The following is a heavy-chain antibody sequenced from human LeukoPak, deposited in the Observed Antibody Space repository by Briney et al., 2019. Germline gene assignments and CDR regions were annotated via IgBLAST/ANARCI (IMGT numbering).Heavy chain of an antibody. CDR1: GGTFSSYA. Sequence: SVKVSCKASGGTFSSYAISWVQQAPGQGLEWMGRIIPIFGTANYAQKFQGRVTITTDESTSTAYMELSSLRSEDAAVYYCAREERADYYDSSGYYGYWGQGTLVTVSS. V-gene: IGHV1-69*05. CDR3: AREERADYYDSSGYYGY. CDR2: IIPIFGTA. J-gene: IGHJ4*02. D-gene: IGHD3-22*01.